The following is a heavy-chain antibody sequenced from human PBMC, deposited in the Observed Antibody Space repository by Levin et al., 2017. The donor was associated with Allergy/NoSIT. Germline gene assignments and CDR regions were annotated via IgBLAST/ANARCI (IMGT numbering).Heavy chain of an antibody. CDR1: GITFSSYW. CDR3: TGDSSSAAKRR. D-gene: IGHD6-6*01. J-gene: IGHJ4*02. CDR2: ISSDGSTT. V-gene: IGHV3-74*01. Sequence: AGGSLRLSCAASGITFSSYWMHWVRQAPGKGLVWVSRISSDGSTTSYADSVKGRFTISRDNAKNTLYLQMTSLRAEDTAVYYCTGDSSSAAKRRWGQGTLVTVSS.